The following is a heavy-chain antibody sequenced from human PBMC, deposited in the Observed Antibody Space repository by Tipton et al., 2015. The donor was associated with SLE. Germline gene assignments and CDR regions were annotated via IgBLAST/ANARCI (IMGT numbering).Heavy chain of an antibody. CDR3: ARLRYRGYSYGSCYYYGMDV. CDR2: IYTSGST. J-gene: IGHJ6*02. Sequence: LRLSCTVSGGSISSYYWSWIRQPPGKGLEWVGYIYTSGSTNYNPSPKSRVTISVDTSKNQFSLKLSSVTAADTAVYYCARLRYRGYSYGSCYYYGMDVWGQGTTVTVSS. CDR1: GGSISSYY. V-gene: IGHV4-4*08. D-gene: IGHD5-18*01.